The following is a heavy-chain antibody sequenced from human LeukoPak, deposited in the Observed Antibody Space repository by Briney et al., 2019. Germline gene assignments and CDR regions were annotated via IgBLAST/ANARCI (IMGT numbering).Heavy chain of an antibody. Sequence: EASVKVSCKASGYTFTSYGISWVRQAPGQGLEWMGWINPNSGGTNYAQKFQGRVTMTRDTSISTAYMELSRLRSDDTAVYYCARDRELLASDYWGQGTLVTVSS. V-gene: IGHV1-2*02. CDR2: INPNSGGT. J-gene: IGHJ4*02. D-gene: IGHD1-26*01. CDR1: GYTFTSYG. CDR3: ARDRELLASDY.